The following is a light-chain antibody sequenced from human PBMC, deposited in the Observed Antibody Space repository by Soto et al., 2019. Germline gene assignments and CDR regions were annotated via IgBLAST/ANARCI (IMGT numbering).Light chain of an antibody. CDR2: GNS. V-gene: IGLV1-40*01. CDR1: SSNIGAGYD. CDR3: QFYDSSLSVRV. Sequence: QSVLTQPPSVSGAPGQRVTISCTGSSSNIGAGYDVHWYQQLPGTAPKLLIYGNSNRPSGVPDRFSGSKSGTSASLAITGLQAEDEADYYCQFYDSSLSVRVFGTGTKVPVL. J-gene: IGLJ1*01.